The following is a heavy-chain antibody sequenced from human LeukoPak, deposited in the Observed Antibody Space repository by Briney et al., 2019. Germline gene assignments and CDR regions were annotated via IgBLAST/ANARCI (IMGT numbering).Heavy chain of an antibody. Sequence: SETLSLTCTVSGGSISSGSYFWSWIRQPAGKGLEWIGRIYTSGSTNYNPSLKSRVTISVDTSKNQFSPKLRSVTAADTAVYYCARDKFPLVGATGDDAFDIWGQGTMVTVSS. CDR3: ARDKFPLVGATGDDAFDI. CDR2: IYTSGST. CDR1: GGSISSGSYF. J-gene: IGHJ3*02. D-gene: IGHD1-26*01. V-gene: IGHV4-61*02.